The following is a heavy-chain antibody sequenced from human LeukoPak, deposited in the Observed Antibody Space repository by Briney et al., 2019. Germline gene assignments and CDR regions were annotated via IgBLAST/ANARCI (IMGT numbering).Heavy chain of an antibody. CDR2: ISYDGSNK. CDR1: GFTFSSYG. J-gene: IGHJ4*02. D-gene: IGHD2-15*01. Sequence: GGSLRLSCAASGFTFSSYGMHWVRQAPGKGLEWVAVISYDGSNKYYADSVKGRFTISRDNSKNTLYLQMNSLRAEDTAVYYCAKDVSLGYCSGGSCPKSGYYFDYWGQGTLVTVSS. CDR3: AKDVSLGYCSGGSCPKSGYYFDY. V-gene: IGHV3-30*18.